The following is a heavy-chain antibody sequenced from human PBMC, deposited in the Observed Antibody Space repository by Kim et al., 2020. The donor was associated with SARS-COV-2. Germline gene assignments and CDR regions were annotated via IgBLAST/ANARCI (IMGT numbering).Heavy chain of an antibody. D-gene: IGHD3-10*01. J-gene: IGHJ5*02. Sequence: SETLSLTCAVYGGSFSGYYWSWIRQPPGKGLEWIGEINHSGSTNYNPSLKSRVTISVDTSKNQFSLKLSSVTAADTAVYYCAISMLWFGFDPWGQGTLVTVSS. CDR2: INHSGST. V-gene: IGHV4-34*01. CDR1: GGSFSGYY. CDR3: AISMLWFGFDP.